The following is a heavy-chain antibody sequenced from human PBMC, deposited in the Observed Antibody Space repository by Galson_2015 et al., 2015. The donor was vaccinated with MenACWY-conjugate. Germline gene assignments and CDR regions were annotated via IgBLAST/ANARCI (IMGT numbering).Heavy chain of an antibody. CDR2: IYPADSDT. CDR1: GYIFNAYW. V-gene: IGHV5-51*01. Sequence: QSGAEVKKPGESLTISCEASGYIFNAYWIGWVRQMPGKGLEWIGVIYPADSDTRYNPSFRGQVAISADKYTNTAFLQWSSLKASDTAMYYCARSDSSGFWYFDLWGRGTLVTVSS. D-gene: IGHD3-22*01. CDR3: ARSDSSGFWYFDL. J-gene: IGHJ2*01.